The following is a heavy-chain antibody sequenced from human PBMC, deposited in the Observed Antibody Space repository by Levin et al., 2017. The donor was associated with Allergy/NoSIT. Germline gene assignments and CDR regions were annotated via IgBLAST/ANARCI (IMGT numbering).Heavy chain of an antibody. Sequence: GESLKISCAASGFTFSNYWMHWVRQAPGKGLVWVSRISSDGTTIYADSVKGRFTISRDNAENTLYLQVNSLRAEDTALYYCARDRDPSGYDLTIFDYWGQGTLVTVSS. V-gene: IGHV3-74*01. J-gene: IGHJ4*02. CDR2: ISSDGTT. D-gene: IGHD5-12*01. CDR3: ARDRDPSGYDLTIFDY. CDR1: GFTFSNYW.